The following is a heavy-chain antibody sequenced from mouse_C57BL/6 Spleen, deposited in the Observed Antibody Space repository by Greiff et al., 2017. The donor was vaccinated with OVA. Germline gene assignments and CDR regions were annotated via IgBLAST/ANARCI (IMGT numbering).Heavy chain of an antibody. CDR3: ASPGGTVNWYFDV. D-gene: IGHD1-1*01. V-gene: IGHV1-4*01. Sequence: QVQLKQSGAELARPGASVKMSCKASGYTFTSYTMHWVKQRPGQGLEWIGYINPSSGYTKYNQKFKDKATLTADKSSSTAYMQLSSLTSEDSAVYYCASPGGTVNWYFDVWGTGTTVTVSS. J-gene: IGHJ1*03. CDR2: INPSSGYT. CDR1: GYTFTSYT.